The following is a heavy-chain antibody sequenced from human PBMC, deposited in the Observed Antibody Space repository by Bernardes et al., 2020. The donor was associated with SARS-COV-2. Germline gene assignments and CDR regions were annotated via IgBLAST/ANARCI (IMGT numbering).Heavy chain of an antibody. V-gene: IGHV3-11*01. CDR1: GFTFSDYY. Sequence: GGTLRVSCSASGFTFSDYYMSWIRQAPGKGLEWVSFISSSGSTIYYADSVKGRFTISRDNAKNSLYLQMNSLRAEDTAVYYCATGSGSYFEFDYWGQGTLVTVSS. CDR2: ISSSGSTI. J-gene: IGHJ4*02. D-gene: IGHD1-26*01. CDR3: ATGSGSYFEFDY.